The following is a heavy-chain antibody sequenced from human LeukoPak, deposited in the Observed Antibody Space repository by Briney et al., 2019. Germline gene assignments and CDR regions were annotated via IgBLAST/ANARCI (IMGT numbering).Heavy chain of an antibody. D-gene: IGHD3-22*01. J-gene: IGHJ4*02. CDR3: AKDGLYYDGSEHVYYFDS. CDR2: IIYSGGAT. CDR1: GFTFSRSA. V-gene: IGHV3-23*01. Sequence: LPGGSLRLSCAASGFTFSRSAMIWVRQGPGTGLEFVASIIYSGGATYYADSVKGRFTISRDNSKNTLYLQMNSLRAEDTALYYCAKDGLYYDGSEHVYYFDSWGQGTLVTVSS.